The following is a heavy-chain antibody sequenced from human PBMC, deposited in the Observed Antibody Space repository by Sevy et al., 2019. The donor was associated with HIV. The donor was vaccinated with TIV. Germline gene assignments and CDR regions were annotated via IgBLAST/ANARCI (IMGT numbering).Heavy chain of an antibody. J-gene: IGHJ6*02. CDR3: VAEPPSGGHGNYHYGLDP. CDR1: GFIFGDYD. Sequence: GGSLRLSCTVSGFIFGDYDMHWARQAPGKGLEWVSLILDRGDQTFYGESVKGRSTISRDNAKNTLYLQMSRLRHEDTAVYYCVAEPPSGGHGNYHYGLDPWGQGTTVTVSS. CDR2: ILDRGDQT. V-gene: IGHV3-30*03. D-gene: IGHD3-16*01.